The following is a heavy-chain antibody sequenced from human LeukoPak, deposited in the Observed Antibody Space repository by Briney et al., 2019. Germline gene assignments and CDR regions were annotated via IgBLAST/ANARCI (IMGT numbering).Heavy chain of an antibody. Sequence: GGSLRLSCAASGFTFSSYEMNWVRQAPGKGLEWVSYISSSGSTIYYADSVKGRFTISRDNAKNSLYLQTNSLRAEDTAVNYCAELGITMIGGVWGKGTTVTISS. V-gene: IGHV3-48*03. CDR2: ISSSGSTI. CDR3: AELGITMIGGV. CDR1: GFTFSSYE. J-gene: IGHJ6*04. D-gene: IGHD3-10*02.